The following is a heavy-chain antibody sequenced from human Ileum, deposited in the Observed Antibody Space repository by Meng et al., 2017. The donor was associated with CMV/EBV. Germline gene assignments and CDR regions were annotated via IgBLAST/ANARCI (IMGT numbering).Heavy chain of an antibody. CDR2: INPNNGAA. Sequence: ASVKVSCKTSGYTFINYYIHWFRQAPGQGPEWMGWINPNNGAATYTQKYPGTVTMTRDTSISTAYLELIRLTSDDAAVHFCARGQGGRTPGTNCFDPWGQGTLVTVSS. V-gene: IGHV1-2*02. CDR1: GYTFINYY. J-gene: IGHJ5*02. D-gene: IGHD1/OR15-1a*01. CDR3: ARGQGGRTPGTNCFDP.